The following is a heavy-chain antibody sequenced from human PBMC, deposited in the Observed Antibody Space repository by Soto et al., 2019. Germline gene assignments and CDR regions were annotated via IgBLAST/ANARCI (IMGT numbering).Heavy chain of an antibody. CDR3: AKAYET. J-gene: IGHJ5*02. V-gene: IGHV3-30*18. CDR1: GFTFSSYG. CDR2: ISYDGSNK. D-gene: IGHD5-12*01. Sequence: GGSLRLSCAASGFTFSSYGMHWVRQAPGKGLEWVAVISYDGSNKYYADSVKGRFTISRDNSKNTLYLQMNSLRAEDTAVYYCAKAYETWGQGTLVTVSS.